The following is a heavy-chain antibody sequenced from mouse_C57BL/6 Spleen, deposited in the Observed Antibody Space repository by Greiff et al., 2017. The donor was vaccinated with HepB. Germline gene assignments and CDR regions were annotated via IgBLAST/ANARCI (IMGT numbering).Heavy chain of an antibody. D-gene: IGHD4-1*01. Sequence: DVKLVESGGGLVKPGGSLKLSCAASGFTFSDYGMHWVRQAPEKGLEWVAYISSGSSTIYYADTVKGRFTISRDNAKNTLFLQMTSLRSEDTAMYYCERGTGYYYAMDYWGQGTSVTVSS. CDR2: ISSGSSTI. J-gene: IGHJ4*01. CDR3: ERGTGYYYAMDY. V-gene: IGHV5-17*01. CDR1: GFTFSDYG.